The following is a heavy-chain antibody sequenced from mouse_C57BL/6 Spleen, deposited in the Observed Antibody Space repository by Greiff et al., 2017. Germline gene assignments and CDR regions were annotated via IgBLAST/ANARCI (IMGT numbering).Heavy chain of an antibody. J-gene: IGHJ2*01. Sequence: EVKLMESGGGLVKPGGSLKLSCAASGFTFSSYAMSWVRQTPEKRLEWVATISDGGSYTYYPDNVKGRFNISRDNAKNNLYLQMSHLKSEDTAMYYCARGETGTEYYFDYWGQGTTLTVSS. CDR2: ISDGGSYT. V-gene: IGHV5-4*03. D-gene: IGHD4-1*01. CDR3: ARGETGTEYYFDY. CDR1: GFTFSSYA.